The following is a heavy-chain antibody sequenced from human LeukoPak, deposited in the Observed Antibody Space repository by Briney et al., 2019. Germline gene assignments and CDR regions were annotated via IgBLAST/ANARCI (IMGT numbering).Heavy chain of an antibody. CDR1: GFTFSRYW. Sequence: GGSLRLSCAASGFTFSRYWMHWLRQAPGKGLVWVSRISTDGSTTTYADSVKGRFTISRDNGKNTLYLQMNSLIAEDTAVYYCAKSGRFGELFIDFDYWGQGALVTVSS. CDR2: ISTDGSTT. CDR3: AKSGRFGELFIDFDY. V-gene: IGHV3-74*01. J-gene: IGHJ4*02. D-gene: IGHD3-10*01.